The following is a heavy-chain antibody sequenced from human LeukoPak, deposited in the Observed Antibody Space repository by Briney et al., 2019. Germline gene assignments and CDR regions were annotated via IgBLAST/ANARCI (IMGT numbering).Heavy chain of an antibody. CDR1: GYTFTGYY. D-gene: IGHD3-10*01. Sequence: ASVKVSCKASGYTFTGYYMHWVRQAPGQGLEWMGRINPNSGGTNYAQKFQGRVTMTRATSISTAYMELSRLRSDDTAVYYCARGGSGSYFSWLDPWGQGTLVTVSS. J-gene: IGHJ5*02. CDR2: INPNSGGT. CDR3: ARGGSGSYFSWLDP. V-gene: IGHV1-2*06.